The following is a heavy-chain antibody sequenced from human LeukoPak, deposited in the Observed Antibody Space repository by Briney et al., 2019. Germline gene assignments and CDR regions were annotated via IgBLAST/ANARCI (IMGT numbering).Heavy chain of an antibody. CDR1: GFTFSSYS. J-gene: IGHJ1*01. D-gene: IGHD1-26*01. V-gene: IGHV3-48*04. Sequence: GGALRLSCAASGFTFSSYSMNWVRQAPGKGREGGSYISSSSSTIYYADSVKGRFTISRDNAKNSLYLQMNSLRAEDTAVYYCARDRGGGSYSREYFQHWGQGTLVTVSS. CDR3: ARDRGGGSYSREYFQH. CDR2: ISSSSSTI.